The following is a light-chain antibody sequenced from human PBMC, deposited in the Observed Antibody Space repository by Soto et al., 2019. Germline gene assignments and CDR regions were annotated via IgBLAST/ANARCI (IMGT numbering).Light chain of an antibody. J-gene: IGKJ4*01. CDR1: QSLLHSNGYNC. V-gene: IGKV2-28*01. CDR2: LGS. Sequence: DIVMTQSPLSLPVTPGEPASISCRSSQSLLHSNGYNCLDWYLQKPGQSPQLLIYLGSNRASGVPDRFSGSGSGTDFTLKISRVEAYDVGVYYCVQALQSPVTFGGGTKVEIK. CDR3: VQALQSPVT.